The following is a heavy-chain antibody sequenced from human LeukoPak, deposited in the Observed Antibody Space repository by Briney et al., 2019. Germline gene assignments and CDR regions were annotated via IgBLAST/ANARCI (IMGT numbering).Heavy chain of an antibody. D-gene: IGHD4-17*01. J-gene: IGHJ4*02. CDR3: ARDHGAFDY. V-gene: IGHV3-48*01. CDR2: ISSSSSTI. CDR1: GFTFSSYE. Sequence: GGSLRLSCAASGFTFSSYEMNWVRQAPGKGLEWVSFISSSSSTIYYADSVKGRFTISRDNAKNSLYLQMNSLRAEDTAVYYCARDHGAFDYWGQGTLVTVSS.